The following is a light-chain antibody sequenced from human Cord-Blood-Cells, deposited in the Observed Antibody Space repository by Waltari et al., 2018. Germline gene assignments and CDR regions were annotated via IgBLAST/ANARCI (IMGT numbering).Light chain of an antibody. Sequence: QSALTQPASVSGSPGQSITISCTGTSSDVGGYNYVSWYQQHPGKAPKLMIYDASNRPSGVSNRFSGSKSGNTASLTISGLQAEDEADYYFSSYTSSSTLVFGGGTKLTVL. CDR1: SSDVGGYNY. CDR3: SSYTSSSTLV. V-gene: IGLV2-14*01. J-gene: IGLJ3*02. CDR2: DAS.